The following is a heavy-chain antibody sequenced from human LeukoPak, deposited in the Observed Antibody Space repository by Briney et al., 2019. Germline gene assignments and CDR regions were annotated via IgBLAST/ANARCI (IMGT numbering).Heavy chain of an antibody. CDR1: GFTFSTSW. Sequence: GGSLRLSCVASGFTFSTSWVTWVRQAPGKGLEWVANIDKHGSGKYYVDSVKGRFAISRNYASNSVFLQMDSLRAEDTSVYYCARDAGWGYYDLWGQGTPVTVSS. CDR3: ARDAGWGYYDL. CDR2: IDKHGSGK. D-gene: IGHD1-26*01. V-gene: IGHV3-7*01. J-gene: IGHJ4*02.